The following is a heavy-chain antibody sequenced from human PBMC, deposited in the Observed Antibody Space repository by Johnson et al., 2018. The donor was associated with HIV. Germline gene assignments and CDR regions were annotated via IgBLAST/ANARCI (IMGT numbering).Heavy chain of an antibody. CDR1: GFTVSSNY. CDR2: IYSGGST. V-gene: IGHV3-66*01. D-gene: IGHD6-6*01. Sequence: VQLVESGGGLVKPGGSLRLSCAASGFTVSSNYMSWVRQAPGKGLEWVSVIYSGGSTYYADSVKGRFTISRDNAKNSLYLQMNSLRAEDTALYYCARGSQLADAFDIWGQGTMVTVSS. J-gene: IGHJ3*02. CDR3: ARGSQLADAFDI.